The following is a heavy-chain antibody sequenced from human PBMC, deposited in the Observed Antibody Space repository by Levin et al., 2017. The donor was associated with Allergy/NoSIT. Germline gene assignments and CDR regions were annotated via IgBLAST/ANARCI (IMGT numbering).Heavy chain of an antibody. J-gene: IGHJ4*02. V-gene: IGHV3-23*01. CDR1: GFPFSNYA. CDR2: ISSGSSGGANT. CDR3: ADRKTGYFEY. D-gene: IGHD3-22*01. Sequence: PGGSLRLSCTTSGFPFSNYAMSWVRQAPGKGLEWVSAISSGSSGGANTNYADSVRGRFTISRDNSKNTLYLQMNSLRAEDTGVYYCADRKTGYFEYWGQGTLVTASS.